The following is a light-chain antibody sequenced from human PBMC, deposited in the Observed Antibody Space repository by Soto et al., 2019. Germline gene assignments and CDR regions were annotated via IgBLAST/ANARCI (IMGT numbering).Light chain of an antibody. CDR1: QSISSY. CDR3: QQYNGAPLT. V-gene: IGKV1-39*01. J-gene: IGKJ4*01. Sequence: DIQMTQSPSSLSASVGDRVTITCRASQSISSYLNWYQQKPGKAPKLLIYAASSLQSGVPSRLSGSGSGTDFTLTISSLQPEDVAVYYCQQYNGAPLTFGGGTNGDIK. CDR2: AAS.